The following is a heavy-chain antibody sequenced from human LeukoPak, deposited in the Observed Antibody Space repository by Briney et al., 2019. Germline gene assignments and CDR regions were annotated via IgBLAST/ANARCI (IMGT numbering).Heavy chain of an antibody. Sequence: ASVKVSCKASGYTFIGYYIHWVRQAPGQGLEWMGWINPNNGDTAYAQKFQGRVTMTRDTSISTGYMELSRLSSDDTAVYYCARVPDYGGKDLDYWGQGTLVTVSS. J-gene: IGHJ4*02. V-gene: IGHV1-2*02. CDR1: GYTFIGYY. CDR3: ARVPDYGGKDLDY. D-gene: IGHD4-23*01. CDR2: INPNNGDT.